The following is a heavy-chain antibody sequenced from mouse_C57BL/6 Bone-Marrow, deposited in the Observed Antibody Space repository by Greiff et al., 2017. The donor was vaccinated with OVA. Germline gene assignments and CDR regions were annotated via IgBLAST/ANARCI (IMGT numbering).Heavy chain of an antibody. J-gene: IGHJ4*01. CDR1: GFTFSDYY. V-gene: IGHV5-16*01. D-gene: IGHD1-1*01. CDR3: ARANYYGSSNYAMDY. Sequence: EVMLVESEGGLVQPGSSMKLSCTASGFTFSDYYMAWVRQVPEKGLEWVATINYDGSSTYYLDSLKSRFIISRDNAKNKLYLQRSSLKSEDTATYYCARANYYGSSNYAMDYWGQGTSVTVAS. CDR2: INYDGSST.